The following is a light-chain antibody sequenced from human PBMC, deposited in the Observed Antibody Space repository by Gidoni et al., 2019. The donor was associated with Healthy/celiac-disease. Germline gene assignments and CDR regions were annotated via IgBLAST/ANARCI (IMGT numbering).Light chain of an antibody. CDR1: QGIRND. J-gene: IGKJ1*01. Sequence: AIQMTQSPSSLSASVGDRVTITCRASQGIRNDLGWYQQKPGKAPKLLIYAASSLQSGVPSMFGGIGSGTDFTLTFSSLQPEDFASYYCLQDYNYPITFGQGTKVEIK. CDR3: LQDYNYPIT. CDR2: AAS. V-gene: IGKV1-6*01.